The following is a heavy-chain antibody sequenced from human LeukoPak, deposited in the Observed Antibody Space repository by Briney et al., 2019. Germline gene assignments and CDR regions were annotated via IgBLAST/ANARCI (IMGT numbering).Heavy chain of an antibody. D-gene: IGHD2-21*02. V-gene: IGHV3-30-3*01. Sequence: GRSLRLSCAASEFTFSNYAMHWVRQAPGKGLEWVAVISYDGSNKYYADSVKGRFTISRDNSKNTLYLQMNSLRPEDTARYYCARVSERLLPSFKWFDPWGQGTLVTVSS. CDR1: EFTFSNYA. J-gene: IGHJ5*02. CDR2: ISYDGSNK. CDR3: ARVSERLLPSFKWFDP.